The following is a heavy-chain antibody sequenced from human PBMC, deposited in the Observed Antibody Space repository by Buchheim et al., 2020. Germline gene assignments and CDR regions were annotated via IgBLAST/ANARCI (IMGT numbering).Heavy chain of an antibody. CDR2: INSDGSST. CDR1: GFTFSSYW. V-gene: IGHV3-74*01. J-gene: IGHJ5*02. D-gene: IGHD3-10*01. CDR3: ARETAMVQGVFLEGWFDP. Sequence: EVQLVESGGGLVQPGGSLRLSCAASGFTFSSYWMHWVRQAPGKGLVWVSRINSDGSSTSYADSVKGRFTISRDNAKNTLYRQMNSLRAEDTAVYYCARETAMVQGVFLEGWFDPWGQGTL.